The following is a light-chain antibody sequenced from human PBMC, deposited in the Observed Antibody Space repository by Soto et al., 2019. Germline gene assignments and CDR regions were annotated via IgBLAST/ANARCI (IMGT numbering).Light chain of an antibody. CDR3: QKYFKSPWT. CDR1: QSLTDN. Sequence: IVITQSPHNLAVAPWEPVTLSCRASQSLTDNLAWYQQKPGQPHRLLIFRASTRAIGIPDRFSGSGSGTDFALTISRLEPEEFAVYYCQKYFKSPWTFGNGNKVDIK. V-gene: IGKV3D-15*02. CDR2: RAS. J-gene: IGKJ1*01.